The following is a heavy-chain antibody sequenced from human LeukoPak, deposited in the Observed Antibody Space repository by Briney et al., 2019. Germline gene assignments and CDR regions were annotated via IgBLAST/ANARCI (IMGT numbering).Heavy chain of an antibody. J-gene: IGHJ6*04. CDR3: AVLGITMIGGV. D-gene: IGHD3-10*02. CDR2: ISYDGSSK. CDR1: GFTFSTYA. Sequence: GGSLRLSCAASGFTFSTYAMHWVRQAPGKGLEWVAVISYDGSSKYYADSVKGRFTISRDNAKNSLYLQMNSLRAEDTAVYYCAVLGITMIGGVWGKGTTVTISS. V-gene: IGHV3-30*04.